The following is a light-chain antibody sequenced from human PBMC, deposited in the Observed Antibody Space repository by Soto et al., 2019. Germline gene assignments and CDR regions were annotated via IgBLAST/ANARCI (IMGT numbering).Light chain of an antibody. CDR3: QQYCSSPWT. V-gene: IGKV3-20*01. Sequence: EIVLTQSPGTLSLSPGERAALSCRASQSVTNDYVAWYRQIPGQAPRLLMYAPSSRAAGIPDRFSGRGSGTDFTLTISRLEPEDFAVYYCQQYCSSPWTFGQGTKVEI. J-gene: IGKJ1*01. CDR2: APS. CDR1: QSVTNDY.